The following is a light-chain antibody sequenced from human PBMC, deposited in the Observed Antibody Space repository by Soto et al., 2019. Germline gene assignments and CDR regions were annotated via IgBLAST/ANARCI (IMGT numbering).Light chain of an antibody. V-gene: IGKV3-20*01. CDR3: QHSGRSPPLT. Sequence: EIVLTQSPGTLSLFPGERATLSCRASQTISSSFVAWYQQKPGQAPRLLIYGSSTRATGIPDRFSGSGSGTDFTLTITRLDPEDFAVFYCQHSGRSPPLTFGGGTKVEIK. CDR1: QTISSSF. CDR2: GSS. J-gene: IGKJ4*01.